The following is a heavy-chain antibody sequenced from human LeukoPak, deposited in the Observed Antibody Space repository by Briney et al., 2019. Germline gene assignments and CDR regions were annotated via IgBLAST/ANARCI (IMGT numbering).Heavy chain of an antibody. CDR1: GFTVSHNY. CDR2: IYSGGST. CDR3: ASFSLEWFTFDY. Sequence: PGGSLRLSCAASGFTVSHNYMSWVRQAPGKGLEWVSVIYSGGSTYYADLVKGRFTISRDNSKNTLYLQMNSLRVEDTAVYYCASFSLEWFTFDYWGQGTLVTVSS. V-gene: IGHV3-53*01. D-gene: IGHD3-3*01. J-gene: IGHJ4*02.